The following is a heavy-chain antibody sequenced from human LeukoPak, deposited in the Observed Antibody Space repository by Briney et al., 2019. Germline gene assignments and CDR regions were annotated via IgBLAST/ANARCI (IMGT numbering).Heavy chain of an antibody. D-gene: IGHD1-1*01. CDR1: GYTFTDCY. J-gene: IGHJ6*03. CDR3: ARGPPIQLERRSYYFYMDV. Sequence: ASVKVSCKASGYTFTDCYIHWVRQSPGQGLEWMGWINPYSSGTNYAQNFQGRVTMTRDTSISTASMELSRLTSDDTAVYYCARGPPIQLERRSYYFYMDVWGKGTTVIVSS. V-gene: IGHV1-2*02. CDR2: INPYSSGT.